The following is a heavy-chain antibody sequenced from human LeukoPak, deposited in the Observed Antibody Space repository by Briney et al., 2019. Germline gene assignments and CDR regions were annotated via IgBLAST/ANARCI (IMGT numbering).Heavy chain of an antibody. Sequence: SETLSLTCTVSGGSVSGTFYWSWMRQPPGKGLEWISYIYHTGTTDSNPSLKSRVAVSLDTSKNQFSLKLSSVTAADTAVYYCARRWVYDKRAFDAWGQGTMVTVSA. J-gene: IGHJ3*01. CDR2: IYHTGTT. CDR3: ARRWVYDKRAFDA. CDR1: GGSVSGTFY. D-gene: IGHD3-16*01. V-gene: IGHV4-61*01.